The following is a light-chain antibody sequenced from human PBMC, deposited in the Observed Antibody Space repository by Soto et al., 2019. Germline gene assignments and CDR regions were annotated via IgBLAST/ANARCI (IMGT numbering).Light chain of an antibody. CDR3: QHYDRSVPIT. CDR2: GAS. V-gene: IGKV3-20*01. Sequence: EFVLTQSPGTLSLSQGEGDTLSCRASQSMNSANLAWYQQKPGQAPRLLMYGASVRATGIPDRFSGGGSGTDFTLTISRLEPEDFAVYYCQHYDRSVPITFGQGTRLEIK. CDR1: QSMNSAN. J-gene: IGKJ5*01.